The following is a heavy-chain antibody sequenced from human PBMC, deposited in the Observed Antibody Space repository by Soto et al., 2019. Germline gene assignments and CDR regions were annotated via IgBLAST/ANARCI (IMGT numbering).Heavy chain of an antibody. J-gene: IGHJ6*02. CDR1: GGTFSSYC. V-gene: IGHV5-51*03. Sequence: GASVKVSRTASGGTFSSYCIGWVRQMPGKGLEWMGIIYPGDSDTRYSPSFQGQVTISADKSISTAYLQWSSLKASDTAMYYCARGIPYYSYYGMDVWGQGTTVTVSS. D-gene: IGHD2-21*01. CDR3: ARGIPYYSYYGMDV. CDR2: IYPGDSDT.